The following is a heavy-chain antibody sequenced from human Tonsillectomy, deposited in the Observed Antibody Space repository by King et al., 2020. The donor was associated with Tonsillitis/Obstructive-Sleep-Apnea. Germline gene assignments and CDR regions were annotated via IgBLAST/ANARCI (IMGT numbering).Heavy chain of an antibody. V-gene: IGHV5-10-1*03. CDR3: LWGSISNNWFDP. CDR1: GYSFTTFW. Sequence: VQLVESRAEVKKPGESLRISCKVSGYSFTTFWISWVRQMPGKGLEWMGRIDPSGSYINYSPSFQGHVTISVDKSISTAYLQWSSLKASDTAIYYCLWGSISNNWFDPWGQGTLVTVSS. J-gene: IGHJ5*02. D-gene: IGHD3-16*01. CDR2: IDPSGSYI.